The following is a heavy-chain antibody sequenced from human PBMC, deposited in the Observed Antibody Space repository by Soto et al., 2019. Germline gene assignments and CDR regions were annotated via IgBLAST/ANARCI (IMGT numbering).Heavy chain of an antibody. V-gene: IGHV1-8*01. CDR1: GYTFTSYD. CDR3: ARGLGYYDFWSGYSYYCYYYGMDV. D-gene: IGHD3-3*01. CDR2: MNPNSGNT. Sequence: ASVKVSCKASGYTFTSYDINWVRQATGQGLEWMGWMNPNSGNTGYAQKFQGRVTMTRNTSISTAYMELSSLRSEDTAVYYCARGLGYYDFWSGYSYYCYYYGMDVWGQGTTVTVSS. J-gene: IGHJ6*02.